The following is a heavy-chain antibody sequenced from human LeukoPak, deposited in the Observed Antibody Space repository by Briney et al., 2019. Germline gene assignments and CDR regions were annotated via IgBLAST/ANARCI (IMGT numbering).Heavy chain of an antibody. CDR1: GGTFSSYA. Sequence: SVKVSCKASGGTFSSYAISWVRQAPGQGLEWMGGIIPIFGTANYAQKFQGRVTITADESTSTAYMELSRLRSDDTAVYYCARDGDSSSSSFGNHYYGMDVWGQGTTVTVSS. D-gene: IGHD6-6*01. CDR3: ARDGDSSSSSFGNHYYGMDV. CDR2: IIPIFGTA. J-gene: IGHJ6*02. V-gene: IGHV1-69*13.